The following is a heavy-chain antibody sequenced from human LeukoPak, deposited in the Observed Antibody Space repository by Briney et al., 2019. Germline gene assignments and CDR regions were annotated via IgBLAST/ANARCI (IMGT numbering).Heavy chain of an antibody. Sequence: SETLSLTCTVSGGSFSSFYYTWIRQPPGKGLEWLGYIDSSGITNYNSSLNSRVTISLDTSQNHFSLKLNSVTAADTAVYYCATVASGWYPAYWGQGALVTDAS. CDR3: ATVASGWYPAY. CDR1: GGSFSSFY. D-gene: IGHD6-19*01. V-gene: IGHV4-59*01. CDR2: IDSSGIT. J-gene: IGHJ4*02.